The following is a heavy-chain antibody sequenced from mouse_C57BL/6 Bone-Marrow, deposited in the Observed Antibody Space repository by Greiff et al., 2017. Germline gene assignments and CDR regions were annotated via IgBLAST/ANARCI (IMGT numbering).Heavy chain of an antibody. CDR2: ISYSGST. CDR3: ARNYGSPRWYFDV. J-gene: IGHJ1*03. CDR1: GYSITSGYD. Sequence: EVQRVESGPGMVKPSQSLSLTCTVTGYSITSGYDWHWIRHFPGNKLEWMGYISYSGSTNYNPSLKSRISITHDTSKNHFFLKLNSLTTEDTATYYCARNYGSPRWYFDVWGTGTTVTVSS. V-gene: IGHV3-1*01. D-gene: IGHD1-1*01.